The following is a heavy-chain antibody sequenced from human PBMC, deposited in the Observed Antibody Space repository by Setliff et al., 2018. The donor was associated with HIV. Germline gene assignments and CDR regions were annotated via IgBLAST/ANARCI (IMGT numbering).Heavy chain of an antibody. CDR3: ARSFPYYYESSGPYAMDV. V-gene: IGHV3-20*04. CDR2: ISWSGSGI. Sequence: GGSLRLSCAASGFKFDDYGMSWVRQGPGKGLEWVAGISWSGSGIGYGDSVKGRFTISRDDDRNFLFLQMNSLRAEDTAIYFCARSFPYYYESSGPYAMDVWGQGTTVTVSS. D-gene: IGHD3-22*01. J-gene: IGHJ6*02. CDR1: GFKFDDYG.